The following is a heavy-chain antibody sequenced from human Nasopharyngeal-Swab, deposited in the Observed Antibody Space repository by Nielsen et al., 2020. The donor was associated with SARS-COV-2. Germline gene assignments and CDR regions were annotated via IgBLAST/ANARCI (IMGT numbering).Heavy chain of an antibody. CDR3: ATVKGGALWYSRFFDY. D-gene: IGHD2-21*01. V-gene: IGHV4-34*01. Sequence: SDLLSPPLALHGSCVRIFHWRWTPQPPRGGPASPSQIGTFGSTNYYPSLKSRVSMSRDTSKNHFSLNWRSVTAADTAVYYCATVKGGALWYSRFFDYWGQGTLVTVSS. CDR2: IGTFGST. J-gene: IGHJ4*02. CDR1: GSCVRIFH.